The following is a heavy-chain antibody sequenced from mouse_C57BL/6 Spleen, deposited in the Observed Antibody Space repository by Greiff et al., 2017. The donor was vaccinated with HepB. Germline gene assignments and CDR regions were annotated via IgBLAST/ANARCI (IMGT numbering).Heavy chain of an antibody. J-gene: IGHJ1*03. CDR2: IDPSDSYT. CDR3: ARAYYSKPFWYFDV. D-gene: IGHD2-5*01. V-gene: IGHV1-69*01. Sequence: VQLQQSGAELVMPGASVKLSCKASGYTFTSYWMHWVKQRPGQGLEWIGEIDPSDSYTNYNQKFKGKSTLTVDKSSSTAYMQLSSLTSEASAVYYCARAYYSKPFWYFDVWGTGTTVTVSS. CDR1: GYTFTSYW.